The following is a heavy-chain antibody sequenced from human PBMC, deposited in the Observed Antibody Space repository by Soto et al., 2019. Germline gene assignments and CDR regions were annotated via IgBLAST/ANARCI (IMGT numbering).Heavy chain of an antibody. Sequence: PGGSLRLSCAASGFTFSSYEMNWVRQAPGKGLEWVSHIRSSGTTMYYADSVKGRFTISRDNAKSTLYLQMNSLRPDDTAVYYCAKASTQAPHSLASWGPGTLVTVSS. CDR1: GFTFSSYE. CDR2: IRSSGTTM. CDR3: AKASTQAPHSLAS. D-gene: IGHD2-15*01. V-gene: IGHV3-48*03. J-gene: IGHJ5*02.